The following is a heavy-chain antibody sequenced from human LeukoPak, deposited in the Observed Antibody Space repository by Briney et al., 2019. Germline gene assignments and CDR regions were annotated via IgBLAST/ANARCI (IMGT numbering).Heavy chain of an antibody. CDR2: ISSSSIYI. V-gene: IGHV3-21*01. Sequence: PGGSLRLSCAASGFTFSSYSMNWVRQAPGKGLEWVSSISSSSIYIYYADSVKGRFTISGDNAKNSLYLQMNSLRAEDTAVYYCARAPYYYYDSRRGTRVTGNPDYWGEGTLVTVSS. J-gene: IGHJ4*02. CDR3: ARAPYYYYDSRRGTRVTGNPDY. CDR1: GFTFSSYS. D-gene: IGHD3-10*01.